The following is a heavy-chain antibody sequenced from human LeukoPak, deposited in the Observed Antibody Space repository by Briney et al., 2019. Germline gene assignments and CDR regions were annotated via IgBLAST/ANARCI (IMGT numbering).Heavy chain of an antibody. CDR2: ISGSGGST. V-gene: IGHV3-23*01. CDR1: GFTFSSYA. Sequence: PGGSLRLSCAASGFTFSSYAMSWVRQAPGKGLEWVSAISGSGGSTYYADSVKGRFTISRDNSKNTLYLQMNSLRAEDTAVYYCAKRGEVAKKNPLDYWGQGTLVTVSS. CDR3: AKRGEVAKKNPLDY. D-gene: IGHD5-24*01. J-gene: IGHJ4*02.